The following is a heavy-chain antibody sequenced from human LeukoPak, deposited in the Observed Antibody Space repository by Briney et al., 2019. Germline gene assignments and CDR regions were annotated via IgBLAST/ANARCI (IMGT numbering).Heavy chain of an antibody. V-gene: IGHV4-34*01. CDR1: GGAFSDYS. D-gene: IGHD2-15*01. CDR3: ARHGVATWFDP. J-gene: IGHJ5*02. Sequence: SSETLSLTCAVYGGAFSDYSWSWIRQPPGKGLEWIGEINHSGRTNYNPSLKRRVTMSVDTSKNQFSVKLSAVTAADTAVYYCARHGVATWFDPWGQGTLVTVSS. CDR2: INHSGRT.